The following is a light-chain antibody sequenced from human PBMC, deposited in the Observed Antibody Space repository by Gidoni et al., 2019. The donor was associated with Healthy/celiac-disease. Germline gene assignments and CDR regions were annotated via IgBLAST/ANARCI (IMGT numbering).Light chain of an antibody. J-gene: IGKJ2*01. V-gene: IGKV3-11*01. CDR1: QSVSSY. Sequence: DIVFTQSPATLSLSPGERATLSCRASQSVSSYLAWYQQKPGQAPRLLIYDASNRAAGIPARFSGSGSGTDFTLTISSLEPEDFALYYCQQRSNWPRTFGQGTNLEIK. CDR3: QQRSNWPRT. CDR2: DAS.